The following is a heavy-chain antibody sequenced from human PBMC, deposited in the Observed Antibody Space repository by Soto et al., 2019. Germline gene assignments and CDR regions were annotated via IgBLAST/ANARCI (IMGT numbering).Heavy chain of an antibody. J-gene: IGHJ6*03. CDR1: GGSIIGHY. V-gene: IGHV4-59*08. CDR3: ARGPYYDLIWNYYYMDV. CDR2: MYYSGST. D-gene: IGHD3-16*01. Sequence: SETLSLTCSVSGGSIIGHYWSWVLQTPGKGLEWIGYMYYSGSTNYNPSLKSRVTISVDTSKNHFSLRLTSVTAADTAVYYCARGPYYDLIWNYYYMDVWGKGTTVTVSS.